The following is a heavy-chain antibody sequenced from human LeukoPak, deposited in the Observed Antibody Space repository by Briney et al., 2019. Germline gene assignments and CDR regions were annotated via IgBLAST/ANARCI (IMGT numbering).Heavy chain of an antibody. D-gene: IGHD7-27*01. Sequence: ASVKVSCKASGYTFTGYYMHWVRQAPGQGLEWMGWINPNSGGTNYAQKFQGRVTMTRDTSISTAYMELSRLRSDDTAVYYCARDRVFHLGYYNYMDVWGKGTTVTVSS. CDR1: GYTFTGYY. CDR2: INPNSGGT. V-gene: IGHV1-2*02. CDR3: ARDRVFHLGYYNYMDV. J-gene: IGHJ6*03.